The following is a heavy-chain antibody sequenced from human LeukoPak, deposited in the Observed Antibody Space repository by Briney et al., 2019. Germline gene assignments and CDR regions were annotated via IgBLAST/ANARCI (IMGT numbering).Heavy chain of an antibody. J-gene: IGHJ4*02. Sequence: PGGSLRLSCAASGFTVSSNYMSWVRQAPGKGLEWVSVIYSGGSTYYADSVKGRFTISRDNSKNTLYLQMNSLRAEDTAVYYCTPLWFGKSFDYWGQGTLVTVSS. D-gene: IGHD3-10*01. CDR3: TPLWFGKSFDY. CDR2: IYSGGST. V-gene: IGHV3-53*01. CDR1: GFTVSSNY.